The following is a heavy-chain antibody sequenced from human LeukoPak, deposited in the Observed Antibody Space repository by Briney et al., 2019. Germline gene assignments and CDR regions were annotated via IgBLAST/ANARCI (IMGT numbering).Heavy chain of an antibody. J-gene: IGHJ4*02. D-gene: IGHD2-21*01. CDR3: AKRGVVIRVILVGFHKEAYYFDS. V-gene: IGHV3-23*01. CDR1: GITLSNYG. CDR2: ISGSGGST. Sequence: AGSLRLSCAVSGITLSNYGMSWVRQAPGKGLEWVAGISGSGGSTNYAYPVKGRFTISKDSPKNTLYLQMNSMRAEDTGVYFCAKRGVVIRVILVGFHKEAYYFDSWGQGALVTVSS.